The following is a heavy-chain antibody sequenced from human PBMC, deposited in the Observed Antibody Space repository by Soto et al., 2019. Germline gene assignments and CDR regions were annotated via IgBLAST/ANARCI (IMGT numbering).Heavy chain of an antibody. J-gene: IGHJ5*02. CDR2: MYYTGNK. D-gene: IGHD6-6*01. V-gene: IGHV4-39*01. Sequence: PSETLSLTCTVSGGSISSSTHYWDWIRQPPGKGLEWIGAMYYTGNKNYNPSLESRVTMSVDTSKNQFSLKLSSVTPTDTAVYYCARRSSSSLGSLFDPWGRGILVTVSS. CDR3: ARRSSSSLGSLFDP. CDR1: GGSISSSTHY.